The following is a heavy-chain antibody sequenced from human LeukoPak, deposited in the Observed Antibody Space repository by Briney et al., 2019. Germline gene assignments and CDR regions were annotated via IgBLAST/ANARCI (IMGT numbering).Heavy chain of an antibody. Sequence: PGGSLRLSCVASGFAFSSYEMSWVRQAPGKGLEWVSFISGDGRTIHYADSVRDRLNTSTANARNSVFLKMNSLRAEDTAVYYCATSLSGWFGPSAYCCGQGSLVTASS. CDR3: ATSLSGWFGPSAYC. CDR1: GFAFSSYE. CDR2: ISGDGRTI. V-gene: IGHV3-48*03. D-gene: IGHD3-10*01. J-gene: IGHJ4*02.